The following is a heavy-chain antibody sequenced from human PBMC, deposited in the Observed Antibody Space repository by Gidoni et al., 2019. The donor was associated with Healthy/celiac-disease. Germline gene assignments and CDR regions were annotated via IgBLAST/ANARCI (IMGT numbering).Heavy chain of an antibody. CDR2: IIPIFGTA. CDR1: GGTLSSYA. J-gene: IGHJ5*02. V-gene: IGHV1-69*01. Sequence: QVQLVQSGAEVKKPGSSVKVSCKASGGTLSSYAISWVRQAPGQGLEWMGGIIPIFGTANYAQKFQGRVTITADESTSTAYMELSSLRSEDTAVYYCARDSRLLWFGEPRSNWFDPWGQGTLVTVSS. CDR3: ARDSRLLWFGEPRSNWFDP. D-gene: IGHD3-10*01.